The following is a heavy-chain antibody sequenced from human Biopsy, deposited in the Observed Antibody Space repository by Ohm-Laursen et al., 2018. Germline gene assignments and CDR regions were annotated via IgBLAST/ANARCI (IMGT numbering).Heavy chain of an antibody. D-gene: IGHD2-8*01. J-gene: IGHJ4*02. CDR2: ISDDGRNK. V-gene: IGHV3-30*03. Sequence: SLRLSCAASGFSFSSYGMHWVRQAPGKGLEWVAVISDDGRNKHYIDSVRGRFTISRDNSKNTLYLQMNNLRAEDTAVYYCARDGEAKYCKHGVCPSDFWGQGTLVTVSS. CDR1: GFSFSSYG. CDR3: ARDGEAKYCKHGVCPSDF.